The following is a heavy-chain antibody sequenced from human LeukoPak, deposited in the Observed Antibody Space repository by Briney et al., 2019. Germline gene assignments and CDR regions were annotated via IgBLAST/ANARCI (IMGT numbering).Heavy chain of an antibody. V-gene: IGHV3-23*01. CDR1: AITFSSHA. Sequence: GGSLRLSCEVSAITFSSHAMSWVRQAPGRGLEWVSSISGSGATTYYADSVKGRFTISRDDSKNTLYLQMNSLRAGDTALYYCARDTDSYGPTPDLDYWGQGTLVAVSS. J-gene: IGHJ4*02. D-gene: IGHD3-10*01. CDR3: ARDTDSYGPTPDLDY. CDR2: ISGSGATT.